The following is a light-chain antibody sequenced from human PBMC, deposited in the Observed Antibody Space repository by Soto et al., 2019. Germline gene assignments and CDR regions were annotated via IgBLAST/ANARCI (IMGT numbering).Light chain of an antibody. V-gene: IGLV1-51*01. CDR1: NSNIGNNY. CDR2: DNN. CDR3: GTWDSSLSAVV. J-gene: IGLJ3*02. Sequence: QSVLTQPPSVSAAPGQKVTMSCSGSNSNIGNNYVSWYQQLPGTAPKLLIYDNNKRPSGTPDRFSGSKSGTSATLGITGLQTGDEADYYCGTWDSSLSAVVFGGGTKLTVL.